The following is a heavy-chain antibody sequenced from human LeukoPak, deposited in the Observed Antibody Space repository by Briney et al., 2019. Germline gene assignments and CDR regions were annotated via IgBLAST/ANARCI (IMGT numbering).Heavy chain of an antibody. CDR1: GYTFTSYG. D-gene: IGHD6-13*01. Sequence: ASVKVSCTASGYTFTSYGISWVRQAPGQGLEWMGWISAYNGNTNYAQKLQGRVTMTTDTSTSTAYMELRSLRSDDTAVYYCARDSSSSWYTMDWFDPWGQGTLVTVSS. CDR2: ISAYNGNT. V-gene: IGHV1-18*01. CDR3: ARDSSSSWYTMDWFDP. J-gene: IGHJ5*02.